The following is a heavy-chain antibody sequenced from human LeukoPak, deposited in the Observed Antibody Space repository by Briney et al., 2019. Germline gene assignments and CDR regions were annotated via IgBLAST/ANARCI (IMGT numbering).Heavy chain of an antibody. Sequence: GWGLTVPCPACGFTFSSYAMSWLRPAPAKGLTWVSAISGSGGSTYYADSVKGRFTISRDNSKNTLYLQMNSLRAGDTAVYYCARDQVAVAGNVGNWFDPWGQGTLVTVSS. V-gene: IGHV3-23*01. CDR2: ISGSGGST. J-gene: IGHJ5*02. CDR1: GFTFSSYA. D-gene: IGHD6-19*01. CDR3: ARDQVAVAGNVGNWFDP.